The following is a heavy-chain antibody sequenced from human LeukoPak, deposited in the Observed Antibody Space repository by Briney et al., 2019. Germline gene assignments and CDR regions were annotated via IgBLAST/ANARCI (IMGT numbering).Heavy chain of an antibody. Sequence: ASVKVSSKVSGYTLTELFMHWVRQAPGKGLEWMGGFDPEDGETIYAQKFQGRVTMTEDTSTDTAYMELSSLRSEDTAVYYCATVSSGWYYFDYWGQGTLVTVSS. J-gene: IGHJ4*02. CDR2: FDPEDGET. CDR1: GYTLTELF. CDR3: ATVSSGWYYFDY. D-gene: IGHD6-19*01. V-gene: IGHV1-24*01.